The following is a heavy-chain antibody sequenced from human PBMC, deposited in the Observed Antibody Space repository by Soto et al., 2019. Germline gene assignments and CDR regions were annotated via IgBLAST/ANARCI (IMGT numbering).Heavy chain of an antibody. CDR1: GFTVSSNY. V-gene: IGHV3-66*01. CDR3: ARGHSSGHDAFEV. D-gene: IGHD5-18*01. J-gene: IGHJ3*01. Sequence: GGSLRLSCAASGFTVSSNYMSWVRQAPGKGLEWVSVIYSGGSTYYADSVKGRFTISRDNSKNTLSLQMNSLRAEEDTAVYYCARGHSSGHDAFEVRGQGTTVTVSS. CDR2: IYSGGST.